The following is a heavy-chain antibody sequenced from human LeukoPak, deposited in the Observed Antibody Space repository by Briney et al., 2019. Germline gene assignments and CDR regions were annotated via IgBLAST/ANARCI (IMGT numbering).Heavy chain of an antibody. V-gene: IGHV3-23*01. CDR1: GFTFSTYV. Sequence: RGSLRLSCAAPGFTFSTYVMNWVRQAPGKGLEWVSTISDSGGSTYYADSVKGRFTISRDNSKSTLYLQMNSLRAEDTAVYYCGRYYVMDVWGQGTSVTVSS. CDR2: ISDSGGST. J-gene: IGHJ6*02. CDR3: GRYYVMDV.